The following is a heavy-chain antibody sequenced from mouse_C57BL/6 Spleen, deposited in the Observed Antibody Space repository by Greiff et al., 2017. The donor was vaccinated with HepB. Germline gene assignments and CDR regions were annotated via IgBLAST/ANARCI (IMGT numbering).Heavy chain of an antibody. CDR1: GYTFTDYE. CDR2: IDPETGGT. J-gene: IGHJ3*01. CDR3: TRGYDYCWFAY. Sequence: QVQLQQSGAELVRPGASVTLSCKASGYTFTDYEMHWVKQTPVHGLEWIGAIDPETGGTDYNQKFKGKAILTADKSSSTAYMELRSLTSEDSSVYYCTRGYDYCWFAYWGKGTLVTVSA. V-gene: IGHV1-15*01. D-gene: IGHD2-4*01.